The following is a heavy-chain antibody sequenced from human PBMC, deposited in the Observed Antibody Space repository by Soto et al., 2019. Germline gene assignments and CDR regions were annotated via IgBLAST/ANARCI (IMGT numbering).Heavy chain of an antibody. Sequence: QVQLQESGPGLVEPSQTLSLICTVSGASIISDGYYWTWIRQHPGKGLEWLRDIHYSGGATYSPSYHPSVKSRLALSVDMSKRLFSLKLTSVSAADTAVYYCARVPTYYHDSIGYQPFHPCGEGTLGSVSS. D-gene: IGHD3-22*01. CDR3: ARVPTYYHDSIGYQPFHP. J-gene: IGHJ5*02. CDR2: IHYSGGATYSP. V-gene: IGHV4-31*03. CDR1: GASIISDGYY.